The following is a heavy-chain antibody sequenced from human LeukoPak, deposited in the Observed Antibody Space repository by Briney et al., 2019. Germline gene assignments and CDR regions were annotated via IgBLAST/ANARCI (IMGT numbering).Heavy chain of an antibody. J-gene: IGHJ4*02. CDR2: INPNSGGT. V-gene: IGHV1-2*02. CDR3: ARESFSRGWYGGAFGD. D-gene: IGHD6-19*01. Sequence: PSASVKVSCKASGYTFTGYYMHWVRQAPGQGLEWMGWINPNSGGTNYAQKFQGRVTMTRDTSISTAYMELSRLRSDDTAVYYCARESFSRGWYGGAFGDWGQGTLVTVSS. CDR1: GYTFTGYY.